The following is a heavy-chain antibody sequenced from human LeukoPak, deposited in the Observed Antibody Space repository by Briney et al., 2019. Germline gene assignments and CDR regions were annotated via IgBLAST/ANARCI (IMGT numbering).Heavy chain of an antibody. CDR1: GFTFSSYA. CDR3: AKGTISVSLRLPFYYFDY. CDR2: ISGSGGST. V-gene: IGHV3-23*01. J-gene: IGHJ4*02. Sequence: GGSLRLSCAASGFTFSSYAMSWVRQAPGKGLEWVSAISGSGGSTYYADSVKGRFTISRDNSKNTLYLQMNSLRAEDTAVYYCAKGTISVSLRLPFYYFDYWGQGTLVTVSS. D-gene: IGHD5-12*01.